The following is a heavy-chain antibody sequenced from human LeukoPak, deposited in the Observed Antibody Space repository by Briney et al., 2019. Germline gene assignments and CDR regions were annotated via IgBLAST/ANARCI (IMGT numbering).Heavy chain of an antibody. J-gene: IGHJ4*02. V-gene: IGHV4-4*07. CDR2: IYTSGST. D-gene: IGHD3-22*01. CDR3: ARDRRDSSGYQFDY. CDR1: GGSISSYY. Sequence: PSETLSLTCTVSGGSISSYYWSWIRQPAGKGLEWIGRIYTSGSTNYNPSLKSRVTISVDKSKNQFSLKLSSVTAAGTAVYYCARDRRDSSGYQFDYWGQGTLVTVSS.